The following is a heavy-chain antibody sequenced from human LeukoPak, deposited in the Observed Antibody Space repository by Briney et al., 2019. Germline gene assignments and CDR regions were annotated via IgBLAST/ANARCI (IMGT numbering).Heavy chain of an antibody. CDR1: GGSISSYY. CDR2: IYYSGST. Sequence: PSETLSLTCTVSGGSISSYYWSWIRQPPGKGLEWIGYIYYSGSTNYNPSLKSRVTISVDPSKNQFSLKLSSVTAADTAVYYCARHSSGWTRSYWYFDLWGRGTLVTVSS. J-gene: IGHJ2*01. D-gene: IGHD6-19*01. CDR3: ARHSSGWTRSYWYFDL. V-gene: IGHV4-59*08.